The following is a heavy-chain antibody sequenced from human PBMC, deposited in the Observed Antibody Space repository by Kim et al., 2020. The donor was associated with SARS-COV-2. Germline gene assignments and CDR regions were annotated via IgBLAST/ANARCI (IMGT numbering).Heavy chain of an antibody. Sequence: GGSLRLSCEASGFTFSNYWMHWVRQVVKKGLVWVSRIKSDGSSASYADSVKGRFTISRDNAKSTLYLQMNGLRVEDTAVYYCVRGVVPGTGGVDVGFDI. J-gene: IGHJ3*02. V-gene: IGHV3-74*01. CDR2: IKSDGSSA. CDR1: GFTFSNYW. D-gene: IGHD2-2*01. CDR3: VRGVVPGTGGVDVGFDI.